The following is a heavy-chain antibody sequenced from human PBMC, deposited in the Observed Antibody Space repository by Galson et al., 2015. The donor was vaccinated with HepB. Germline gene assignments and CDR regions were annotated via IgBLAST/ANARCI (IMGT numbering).Heavy chain of an antibody. CDR3: ARDLSDVVVVVDGTVAPDAFDL. Sequence: SLRLSCAASGFTFSTYSMNWVRQAPGKGLEWVSYISSSSTINYADSVKGRFTISRDNGKNSLYLQMNSLRDEDTAVYYCARDLSDVVVVVDGTVAPDAFDLWGQGTMVTVSS. V-gene: IGHV3-48*02. D-gene: IGHD2-15*01. CDR2: ISSSSTI. J-gene: IGHJ3*01. CDR1: GFTFSTYS.